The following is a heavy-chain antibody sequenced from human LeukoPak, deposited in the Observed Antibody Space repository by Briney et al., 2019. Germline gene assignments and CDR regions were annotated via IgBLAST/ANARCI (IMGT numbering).Heavy chain of an antibody. CDR3: ASAPSYYDSSGYYLDAFDI. CDR1: GYTFTSYG. J-gene: IGHJ3*02. Sequence: ASVKVSCKASGYTFTSYGISWVRQAPGQGLEWMGWISAYNGNTNYAQKLHGRVTMTTDTSTSTAYMELRSLRSDDTAVYYCASAPSYYDSSGYYLDAFDIWGQGTMVTVSS. CDR2: ISAYNGNT. V-gene: IGHV1-18*01. D-gene: IGHD3-22*01.